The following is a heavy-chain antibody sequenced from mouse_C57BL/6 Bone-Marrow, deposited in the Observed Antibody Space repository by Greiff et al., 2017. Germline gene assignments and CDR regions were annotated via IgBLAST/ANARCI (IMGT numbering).Heavy chain of an antibody. J-gene: IGHJ3*01. CDR3: ARTRWLLTWFAY. CDR2: INPNNGGT. CDR1: GYTFTDYY. V-gene: IGHV1-26*01. D-gene: IGHD2-3*01. Sequence: VQLQQSGPELVKPGASVKISCKASGYTFTDYYMNWVKQSHGKSLEWIGDINPNNGGTSYNQKFKGKATLTVDKSSSTAYMELRSLTSDDSAVYYCARTRWLLTWFAYWGKGTLVTISA.